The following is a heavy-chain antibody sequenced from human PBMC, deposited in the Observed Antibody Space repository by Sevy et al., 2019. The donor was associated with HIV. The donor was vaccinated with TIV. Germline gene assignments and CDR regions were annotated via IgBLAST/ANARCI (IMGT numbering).Heavy chain of an antibody. CDR2: ISSNGGST. J-gene: IGHJ3*02. CDR1: GFTFSSYA. D-gene: IGHD2-15*01. Sequence: GGSLRLSCSASGFTFSSYAMHWVRQAPGQGLEYVSAISSNGGSTYYADSVKGRFTISRDNSKNTLYLQMSSLRAEDTAVYYCVKEGGNYCSGGSCYSRDAFDIWGQGTMVTVSS. CDR3: VKEGGNYCSGGSCYSRDAFDI. V-gene: IGHV3-64D*06.